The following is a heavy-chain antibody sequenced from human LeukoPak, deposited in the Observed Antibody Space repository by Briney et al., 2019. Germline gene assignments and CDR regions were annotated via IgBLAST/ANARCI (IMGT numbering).Heavy chain of an antibody. D-gene: IGHD5-12*01. CDR2: IYYSGST. Sequence: PSETLSLTCTVSGGSISSGGYYWSWIRQHPGTGLEWIGYIYYSGSTYYNPSLKSRVTISVDTSKNQFSLKLSSVTAADTAVYYCARPRRRGMDIWYWGQGTLVTVSS. J-gene: IGHJ4*02. CDR1: GGSISSGGYY. CDR3: ARPRRRGMDIWY. V-gene: IGHV4-31*03.